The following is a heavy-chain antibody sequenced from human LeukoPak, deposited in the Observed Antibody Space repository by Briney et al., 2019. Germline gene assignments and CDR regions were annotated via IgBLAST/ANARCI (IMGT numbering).Heavy chain of an antibody. CDR3: AKDSAFYYIDV. Sequence: GGSLRLSCAASGFTFSSYAMSWVRQAPGKGLEWVSAISGSGGSTYYADSLKGRFTISRDNSKNTLYLQMNSLKGDDTAVYYCAKDSAFYYIDVWGKGTTVIISS. V-gene: IGHV3-23*01. CDR2: ISGSGGST. CDR1: GFTFSSYA. D-gene: IGHD3-10*01. J-gene: IGHJ6*03.